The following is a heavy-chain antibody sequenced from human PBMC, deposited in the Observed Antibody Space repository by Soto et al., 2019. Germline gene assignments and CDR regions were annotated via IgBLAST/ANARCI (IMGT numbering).Heavy chain of an antibody. CDR1: SVCSSSGGYY. D-gene: IGHD3-3*01. CDR2: IYYSGST. J-gene: IGHJ4*02. V-gene: IGHV4-31*03. CDR3: ARGRGDFGVVIIGY. Sequence: SETLSLTCTVSSVCSSSGGYYWSWIRQHPGKGLEWIGYIYYSGSTYYNPSLKSRVTISVDTSKNQFSLKLSSVTAADTAVYYCARGRGDFGVVIIGYWGQGTLVTVSS.